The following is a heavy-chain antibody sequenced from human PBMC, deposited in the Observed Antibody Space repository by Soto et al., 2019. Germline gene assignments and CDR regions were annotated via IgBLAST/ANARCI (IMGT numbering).Heavy chain of an antibody. CDR3: AKSEGYGYYYDMDV. CDR2: FSGTGGGT. D-gene: IGHD5-12*01. V-gene: IGHV3-23*01. CDR1: GFTFSSSA. Sequence: EVPLLESGGGLVQPGGSQRLSCAASGFTFSSSAMSWVRQAPGKGLEWVSTFSGTGGGTYFADSVKGRFTLSRDNSKNTLYLQMNSLRVEDTAVYYCAKSEGYGYYYDMDVWGQGTTVTVSS. J-gene: IGHJ6*02.